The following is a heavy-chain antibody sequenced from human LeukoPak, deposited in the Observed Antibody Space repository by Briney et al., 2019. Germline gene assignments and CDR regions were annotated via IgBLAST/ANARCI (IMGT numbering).Heavy chain of an antibody. Sequence: SETLSLTCTVSGGSISSSSYYWGWIRQPPGKGLEWIGSIYYSGSTYYNPSLKSRVTISVDTSKNQFSLKLSSVTAADTAVYYCARLGDLAAADDIWGQGTMVTVSS. J-gene: IGHJ3*02. D-gene: IGHD6-13*01. CDR1: GGSISSSSYY. CDR3: ARLGDLAAADDI. CDR2: IYYSGST. V-gene: IGHV4-39*01.